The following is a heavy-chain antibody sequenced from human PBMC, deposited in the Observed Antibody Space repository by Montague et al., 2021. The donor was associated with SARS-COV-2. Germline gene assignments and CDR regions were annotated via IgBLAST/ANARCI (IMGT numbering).Heavy chain of an antibody. J-gene: IGHJ4*02. V-gene: IGHV3-23*01. CDR2: ISGDGATA. D-gene: IGHD6-19*01. Sequence: SLRLSCSASGFTFGDYAINWVRQAPGKGLEWVASISGDGATAYYXESVLSRFAISGDNSKNTVLLQMDSLRVKDAAVYYCAKALYSGGFFFESGSDFWGQGTLVTVSS. CDR3: AKALYSGGFFFESGSDF. CDR1: GFTFGDYA.